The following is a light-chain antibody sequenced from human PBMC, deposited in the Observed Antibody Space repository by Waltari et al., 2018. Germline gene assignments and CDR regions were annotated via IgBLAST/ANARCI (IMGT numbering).Light chain of an antibody. Sequence: QSALTQPPSASGSPGQSVTIPCPGTSSDVGGYNYVPWYQQHPGKAPKLMINEVSKRPSGVPDRFSGSKSGNTASLTVSGLQAEDEADYYCSSYAGSNNVVFGGGTKLTVL. V-gene: IGLV2-8*01. CDR2: EVS. J-gene: IGLJ2*01. CDR3: SSYAGSNNVV. CDR1: SSDVGGYNY.